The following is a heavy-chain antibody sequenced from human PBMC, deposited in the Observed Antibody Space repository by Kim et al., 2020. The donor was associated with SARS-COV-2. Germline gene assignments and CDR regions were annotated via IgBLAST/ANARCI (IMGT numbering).Heavy chain of an antibody. D-gene: IGHD6-19*01. CDR1: GGSISSYY. J-gene: IGHJ3*02. Sequence: SETLSLTCTVSGGSISSYYWSWIRQPPGKGLEWIGYMYYSGSTNYNPSLKSRVTISVDTSKNQFSLKLSSVTAADTAVYYCARDSSGWYQDPFDIWGQGTMVTFSS. V-gene: IGHV4-59*01. CDR2: MYYSGST. CDR3: ARDSSGWYQDPFDI.